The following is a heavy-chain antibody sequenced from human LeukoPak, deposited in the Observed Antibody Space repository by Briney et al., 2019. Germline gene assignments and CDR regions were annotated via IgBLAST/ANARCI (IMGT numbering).Heavy chain of an antibody. J-gene: IGHJ4*02. Sequence: GGSLRLSCLGSGFAFSWYGMNWVRQAPGRGLEYVSAISKNGGNTYYVDSVKGRFTISRDNSKNTLYLQMNSLRVEDTAVYFCVKDLSDRDVDYWGQGTLVTVSS. V-gene: IGHV3-64D*06. CDR3: VKDLSDRDVDY. CDR1: GFAFSWYG. CDR2: ISKNGGNT. D-gene: IGHD2-21*02.